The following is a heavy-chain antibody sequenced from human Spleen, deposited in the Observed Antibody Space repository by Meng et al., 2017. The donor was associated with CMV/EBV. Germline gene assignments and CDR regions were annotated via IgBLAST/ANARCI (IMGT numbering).Heavy chain of an antibody. CDR2: ISDSGAKT. D-gene: IGHD2-2*01. CDR3: ARAKFVVVPAALGVH. J-gene: IGHJ4*02. V-gene: IGHV3-23*01. CDR1: GYTASSYG. Sequence: GGSLRLSCVASGYTASSYGMTWVRQPPGRGLEWVSSISDSGAKTYYADSVKGRFTVSRDNSKNTVFLQMNSLRAEDTAVYYCARAKFVVVPAALGVHWGQGTLVTVSS.